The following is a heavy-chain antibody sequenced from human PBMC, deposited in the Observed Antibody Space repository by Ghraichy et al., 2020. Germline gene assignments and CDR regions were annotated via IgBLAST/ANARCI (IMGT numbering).Heavy chain of an antibody. J-gene: IGHJ3*02. CDR2: IIPIFGIT. CDR1: GGTFSTYT. V-gene: IGHV1-69*02. D-gene: IGHD4/OR15-4a*01. CDR3: ARPGLGANYDAFDI. Sequence: SVKVSCKASGGTFSTYTISWVRQAPGQGLEWMGRIIPIFGITNYAQNFQGRVTITADTSTSTAYMDLSSLRSEDTAVYYCARPGLGANYDAFDIWGQGTMVTVSS.